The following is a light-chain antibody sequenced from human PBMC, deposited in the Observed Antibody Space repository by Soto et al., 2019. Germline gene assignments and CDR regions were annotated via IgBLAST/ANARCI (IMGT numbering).Light chain of an antibody. CDR2: AAS. J-gene: IGKJ4*01. CDR1: QGISSY. V-gene: IGKV1-9*01. Sequence: DIQLTQSPSFVSASVGDRVTITCRASQGISSYLAWYQQKPGKAPKLLIYAASTLQSGVPSIFSGSGSGTEFTLTISSLQPEDFATHYCQQLNSYPLTFGGGTKVEMK. CDR3: QQLNSYPLT.